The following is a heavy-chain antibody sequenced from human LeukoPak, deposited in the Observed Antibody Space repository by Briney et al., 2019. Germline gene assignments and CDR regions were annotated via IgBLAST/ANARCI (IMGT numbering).Heavy chain of an antibody. D-gene: IGHD6-13*01. CDR2: IYSGGST. CDR3: ARRSPIAGAGPRRLED. J-gene: IGHJ4*02. V-gene: IGHV3-53*01. Sequence: GGSLRLSCAASGFTVSSSHMSWVRQAPGKGLEWVSIIYSGGSTSYSDSVKGRFIISRDNSKNTLYLQMNSLRAEDTAIYYCARRSPIAGAGPRRLEDWGQGTLVSVS. CDR1: GFTVSSSH.